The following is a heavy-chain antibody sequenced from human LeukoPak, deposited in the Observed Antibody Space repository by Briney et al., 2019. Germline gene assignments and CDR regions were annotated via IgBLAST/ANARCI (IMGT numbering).Heavy chain of an antibody. Sequence: SETLSLTCTVSGGSISRYYWSWIRQPAGEGLEWIGRIYTSGSTNYKPSRKSRVTMSVDTSKNQFSLKLSSVTAAGTGVYYCARVFCSSTSCYSFYFDYWGQGTLVTVSS. J-gene: IGHJ4*02. V-gene: IGHV4-4*07. CDR1: GGSISRYY. CDR2: IYTSGST. D-gene: IGHD2-2*01. CDR3: ARVFCSSTSCYSFYFDY.